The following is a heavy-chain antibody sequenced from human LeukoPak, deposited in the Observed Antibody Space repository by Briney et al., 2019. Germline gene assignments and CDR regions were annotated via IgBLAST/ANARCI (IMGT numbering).Heavy chain of an antibody. CDR3: ARSRQASGLLSS. J-gene: IGHJ5*02. V-gene: IGHV4-30-2*06. D-gene: IGHD3-10*01. Sequence: PSETLSLTCTVSGGAIASGGYSWNWIRQSRGKGLEWIGCIYDRGPAYYNPSLKSRFTISVDRPKNQFFLNVTSLTAADTAVYYCARSRQASGLLSSWGQGTPVVVSS. CDR1: GGAIASGGYS. CDR2: IYDRGPA.